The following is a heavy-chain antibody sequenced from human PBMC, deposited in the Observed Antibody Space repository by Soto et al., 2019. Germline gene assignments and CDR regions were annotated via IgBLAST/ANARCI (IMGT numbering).Heavy chain of an antibody. CDR2: INGDGSST. CDR3: ARDSATYGYSKADY. J-gene: IGHJ4*02. Sequence: EVQLVESGGDLVQPGGSLRLSCAASGFTFSTFWMHWVRQIPGKGMVWVSRINGDGSSTSYADSVKGRFTISRDNAKNTLYLQMNSLRGEDTATYYCARDSATYGYSKADYWGQGTLVSVSS. V-gene: IGHV3-74*01. CDR1: GFTFSTFW. D-gene: IGHD5-18*01.